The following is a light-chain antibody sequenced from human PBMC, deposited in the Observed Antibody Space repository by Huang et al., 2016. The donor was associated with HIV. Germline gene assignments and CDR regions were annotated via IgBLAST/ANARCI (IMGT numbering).Light chain of an antibody. J-gene: IGKJ4*01. CDR3: QQYDSYPAT. CDR1: QSIGIW. CDR2: KTS. V-gene: IGKV1-5*03. Sequence: DIHMTQSPSTLSASAGDRVTMSCRASQSIGIWLAWYQQKPGNGPKLLIYKTSTLESGVPSSFSGGGSGTEVTLTISSLQPDDIGTYYCQQYDSYPATFGGGTKVEMK.